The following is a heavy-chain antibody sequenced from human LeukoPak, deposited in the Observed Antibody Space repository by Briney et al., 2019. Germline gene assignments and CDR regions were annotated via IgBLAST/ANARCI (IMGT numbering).Heavy chain of an antibody. V-gene: IGHV3-23*01. CDR1: GLTFNNYA. D-gene: IGHD3-10*01. CDR2: ISGRGASK. CDR3: AKYGSGSYAFDI. Sequence: PGGSLRLSCAVSGLTFNNYAMSWVRQAPGKGLEWVSGISGRGASKYYADSVKGRFTISRDNSKNTLYLQMNSLRAEDTAVYYCAKYGSGSYAFDIWGQGTMVTVSS. J-gene: IGHJ3*02.